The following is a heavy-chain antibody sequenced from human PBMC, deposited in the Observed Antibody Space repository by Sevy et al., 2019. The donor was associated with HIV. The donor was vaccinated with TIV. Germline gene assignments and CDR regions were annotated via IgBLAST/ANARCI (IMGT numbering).Heavy chain of an antibody. V-gene: IGHV4-59*01. CDR1: GVSITRSY. Sequence: SETVSLTCNVSGVSITRSYWNWIRQTPGKGLEWIAFVYYTGKTNYNPSLKSRVTVSLDTSKSQFSLKLSSVTAADTAVYYCARGGAGRQFDYYYYMDVWGKGTTVTVSS. J-gene: IGHJ6*03. CDR3: ARGGAGRQFDYYYYMDV. D-gene: IGHD6-6*01. CDR2: VYYTGKT.